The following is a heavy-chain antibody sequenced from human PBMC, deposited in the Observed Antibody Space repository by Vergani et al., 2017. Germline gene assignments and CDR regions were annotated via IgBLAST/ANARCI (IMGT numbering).Heavy chain of an antibody. J-gene: IGHJ4*02. CDR2: IWYDGSNK. Sequence: VQLVESGGGLVQPGGSLRLSCAASGFTFSSYGMHWVRQAPGKGLEWVAVIWYDGSNKYYADSVKGRFTISRDNSKNTLYLQMNSLRAEDTAVYYCARGADYYDSSGLLDYWGQGTLVTVSS. D-gene: IGHD3-22*01. V-gene: IGHV3-33*01. CDR1: GFTFSSYG. CDR3: ARGADYYDSSGLLDY.